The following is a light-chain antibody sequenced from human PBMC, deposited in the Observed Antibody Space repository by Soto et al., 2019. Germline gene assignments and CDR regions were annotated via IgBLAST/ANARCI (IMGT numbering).Light chain of an antibody. V-gene: IGLV2-8*01. Sequence: QSVLTQPPSASGSPGQSVTISCTGTSSNVGGYNYVSWYQQYPGRAPKLMIYEVTKPPSGVPDRFSASKSGNTASLTVSGLQDEDEADYYCSSYAASNDFYFVFGGGTKLTVL. J-gene: IGLJ3*02. CDR1: SSNVGGYNY. CDR3: SSYAASNDFYFV. CDR2: EVT.